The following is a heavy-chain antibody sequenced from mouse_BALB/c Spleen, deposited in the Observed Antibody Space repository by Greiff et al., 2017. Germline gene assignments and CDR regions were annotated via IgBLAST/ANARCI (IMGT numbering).Heavy chain of an antibody. D-gene: IGHD2-3*01. Sequence: VQLVESGPGLVAPSQSLSITCTVSGFSLTSYGVHWVRQPPGKGLEWLGVIWAGGSTNYNSALMSRLSISKDNSKSQVFLKMNSLQTDDTAMYYCARDRGYYDYYAMDYWGQGTSVTVSS. J-gene: IGHJ4*01. CDR2: IWAGGST. CDR3: ARDRGYYDYYAMDY. CDR1: GFSLTSYG. V-gene: IGHV2-9*02.